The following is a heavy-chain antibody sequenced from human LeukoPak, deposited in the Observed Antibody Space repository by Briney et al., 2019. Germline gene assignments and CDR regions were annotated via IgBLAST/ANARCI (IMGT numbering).Heavy chain of an antibody. J-gene: IGHJ6*02. V-gene: IGHV3-64D*09. CDR3: VRGYSFGPYGMDV. Sequence: GGSLRLSCSASGFPFSSYAMHRVRQAPGKGLEYVSAISDSGGSTYYVDSVKGRFTISRDNSKNTLYLQMSSLRAEDTAVYFCVRGYSFGPYGMDVWGQGTTVTVSS. CDR2: ISDSGGST. CDR1: GFPFSSYA. D-gene: IGHD2-15*01.